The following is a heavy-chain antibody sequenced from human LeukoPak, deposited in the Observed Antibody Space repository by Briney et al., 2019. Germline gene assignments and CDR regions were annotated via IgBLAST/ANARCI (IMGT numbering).Heavy chain of an antibody. Sequence: GGSLRLSCEDSGFTFSSYEVNWVHQAPGKGLEWVSYISSSGSTIYYADSVKGRFTISRDNAKNSLYLQMNSLRAEDTAVYYCAELGITMIGGVWGKGTTVTISS. D-gene: IGHD3-10*02. J-gene: IGHJ6*04. V-gene: IGHV3-48*03. CDR1: GFTFSSYE. CDR2: ISSSGSTI. CDR3: AELGITMIGGV.